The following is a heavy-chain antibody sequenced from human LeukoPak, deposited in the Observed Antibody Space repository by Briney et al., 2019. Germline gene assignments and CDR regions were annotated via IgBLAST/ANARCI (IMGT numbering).Heavy chain of an antibody. CDR3: ARVGGGSGWYLEIGGGYFDL. Sequence: ASVKVSCKASGYTFTSYGISWVRQAPGQGLEWMGWISTSNGNTNYAQSLQDRVTMTTDTSTSTAYLDLRSLRSDDTAVYYCARVGGGSGWYLEIGGGYFDLWGRGTLVTVSS. J-gene: IGHJ2*01. V-gene: IGHV1-18*01. CDR1: GYTFTSYG. D-gene: IGHD6-19*01. CDR2: ISTSNGNT.